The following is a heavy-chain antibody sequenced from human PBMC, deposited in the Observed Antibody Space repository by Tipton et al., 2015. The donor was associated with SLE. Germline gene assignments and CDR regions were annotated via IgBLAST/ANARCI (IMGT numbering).Heavy chain of an antibody. J-gene: IGHJ4*02. D-gene: IGHD2-15*01. CDR2: IYYTGSEST. Sequence: TLSLTCSVSGGSISSGGYYWTWIRQFPGKGLEWIGYIYYTGSESTYYNPSLKSRVSMSVDSSKNQLSLNLRSVTAADTAVYFCVRGAHGYYSGWMDYWGQGTLVTVSS. V-gene: IGHV4-31*03. CDR1: GGSISSGGYY. CDR3: VRGAHGYYSGWMDY.